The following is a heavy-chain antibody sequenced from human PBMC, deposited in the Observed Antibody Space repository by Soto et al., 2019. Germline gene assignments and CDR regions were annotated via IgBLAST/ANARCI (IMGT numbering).Heavy chain of an antibody. D-gene: IGHD3-3*01. V-gene: IGHV3-23*01. Sequence: QPGGSLRLSCAASGFTFSSYAMSWVRQAPGKGLEWVSVISGSGSSKYYADSVKGRFTIYRDNSKKTLYVQMNSLRAEDTAVYYCAKISDFWRGSQTYQFDYWGQGT. J-gene: IGHJ4*02. CDR2: ISGSGSSK. CDR1: GFTFSSYA. CDR3: AKISDFWRGSQTYQFDY.